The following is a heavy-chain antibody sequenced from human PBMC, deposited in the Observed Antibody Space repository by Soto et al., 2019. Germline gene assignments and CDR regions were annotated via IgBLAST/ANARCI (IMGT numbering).Heavy chain of an antibody. CDR2: INPSGGST. Sequence: GASVKVSCTASGYTFTSYYMHWVRQAPGQGLEWMGIINPSGGSTSYAQKFQGRVTMTRDTSTSTVYMELSSLRSEDTAVYYCARPYYDILTGYYTLNWFDPWGQGTLVTVSS. V-gene: IGHV1-46*01. D-gene: IGHD3-9*01. CDR3: ARPYYDILTGYYTLNWFDP. J-gene: IGHJ5*02. CDR1: GYTFTSYY.